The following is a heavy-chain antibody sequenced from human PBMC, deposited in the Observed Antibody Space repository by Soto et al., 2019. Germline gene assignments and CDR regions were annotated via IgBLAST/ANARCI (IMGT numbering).Heavy chain of an antibody. Sequence: SETLSLTCAVSGGSISSSSYYWGWIRQPPGKGLEWIGSIYYSGSTYYNPSLKSRVTISVDTSKNQFSLKLSSVTAADTAVYNCARTSGSYWWYFDYWGKGLLVTVSS. CDR3: ARTSGSYWWYFDY. V-gene: IGHV4-39*01. CDR1: GGSISSSSYY. CDR2: IYYSGST. J-gene: IGHJ4*02. D-gene: IGHD1-26*01.